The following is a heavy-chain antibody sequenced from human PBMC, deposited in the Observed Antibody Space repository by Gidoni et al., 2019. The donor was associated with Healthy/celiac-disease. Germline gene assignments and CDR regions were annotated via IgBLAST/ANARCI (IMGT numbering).Heavy chain of an antibody. D-gene: IGHD6-13*01. CDR3: ARRRQLVHYYYYGMDV. Sequence: QVQLQQWGAGLLKPSETLSLTCAVYGGSFSGYYWSWIRQPPGTGLEWIGEINHSGSTNYNPSLKSRVTISVDTSKNQFSLKLSSVTAADTAVYYCARRRQLVHYYYYGMDVWGQGTTVTVSS. J-gene: IGHJ6*02. CDR2: INHSGST. CDR1: GGSFSGYY. V-gene: IGHV4-34*01.